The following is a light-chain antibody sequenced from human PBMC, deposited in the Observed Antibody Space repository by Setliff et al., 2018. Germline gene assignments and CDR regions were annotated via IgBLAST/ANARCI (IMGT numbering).Light chain of an antibody. CDR3: GTWDSSLSAYV. CDR2: DNN. J-gene: IGLJ1*01. V-gene: IGLV1-51*01. CDR1: SSNIRNNY. Sequence: QSALTQPPSVSAAPGQKVTISCSGSSSNIRNNYVSWYQQLPGTAPKPLIYDNNERPSGIPDRFSGSKSGTSATLGITGLQTGDEADYYCGTWDSSLSAYVFGTGTKVTVL.